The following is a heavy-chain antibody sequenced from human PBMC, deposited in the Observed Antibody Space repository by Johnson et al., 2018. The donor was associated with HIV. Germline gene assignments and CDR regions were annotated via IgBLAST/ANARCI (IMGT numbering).Heavy chain of an antibody. CDR2: ISYDGSNK. V-gene: IGHV3-30*01. J-gene: IGHJ3*02. CDR3: ARGPVFDM. CDR1: GFTFSTYN. Sequence: QVQLVESGGGVVQPGRSLRLSCAASGFTFSTYNMHWVRQAPGKGLEWVAVISYDGSNKDYADSVKGRFTISRDNSKNTLCLQMNSLRAEDTAVYYCARGPVFDMWGQGTMVTVSS.